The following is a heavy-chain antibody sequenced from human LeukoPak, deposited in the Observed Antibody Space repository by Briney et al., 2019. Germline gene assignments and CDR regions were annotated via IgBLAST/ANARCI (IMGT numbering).Heavy chain of an antibody. Sequence: GGSLRLSCAASGFTFSSHAMNWVRQAPGKGLQWVSSISGSGDTTDYADSVKGRFTISRDNLKNTVFLQMKSLRAEDTAVYYCAKDMDTMMIIFNPFWGQGTLVTVSS. D-gene: IGHD3-22*01. CDR2: ISGSGDTT. CDR1: GFTFSSHA. CDR3: AKDMDTMMIIFNPF. J-gene: IGHJ4*02. V-gene: IGHV3-23*01.